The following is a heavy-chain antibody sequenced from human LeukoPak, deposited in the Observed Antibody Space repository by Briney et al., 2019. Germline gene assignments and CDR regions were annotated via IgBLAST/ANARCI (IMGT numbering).Heavy chain of an antibody. D-gene: IGHD3-10*01. CDR3: ARDSTYYYDSGSSGPPYFDN. V-gene: IGHV3-30*01. CDR1: GFTFSNYA. J-gene: IGHJ4*02. Sequence: HPGKSLRLSCAASGFTFSNYAMHWVRQAPAKGLEWVSLISFGGTYEYYADSVKGRFTISRDNSKNTLYLQLNSLRAEDTAVYYCARDSTYYYDSGSSGPPYFDNWGQGTLVTVSS. CDR2: ISFGGTYE.